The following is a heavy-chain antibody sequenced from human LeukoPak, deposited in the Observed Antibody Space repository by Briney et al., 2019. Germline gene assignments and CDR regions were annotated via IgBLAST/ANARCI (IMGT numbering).Heavy chain of an antibody. Sequence: SETLSLTCTVSGGSISSYYWSWIRQPPGKGLEWIGYIYYSGSTNYNPSLKSRVTISVDTSKNQFSLKLSSVTAADTAVYYCARVIGNSGQWLAPYYYYGMDVWGQGTTVTVSS. CDR3: ARVIGNSGQWLAPYYYYGMDV. V-gene: IGHV4-59*01. J-gene: IGHJ6*02. CDR1: GGSISSYY. CDR2: IYYSGST. D-gene: IGHD6-19*01.